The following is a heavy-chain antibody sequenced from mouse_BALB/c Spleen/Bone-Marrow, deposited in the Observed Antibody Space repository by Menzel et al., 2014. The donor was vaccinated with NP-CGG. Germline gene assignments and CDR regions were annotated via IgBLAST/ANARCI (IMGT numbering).Heavy chain of an antibody. CDR1: GFSLTGFG. V-gene: IGHV2-6-7*01. D-gene: IGHD2-10*02. J-gene: IGHJ4*01. CDR3: AREKYGNYYAMDY. Sequence: QVQLQQSGPGLVAPSQSLPIPCTVSGFSLTGFGINWIRQPPGKGLEWLGMIWGDGTTDYNSALKSRLSINKDNSKSQVFLKMNSLQAGDTARYYCAREKYGNYYAMDYWGQGTSVTVSS. CDR2: IWGDGTT.